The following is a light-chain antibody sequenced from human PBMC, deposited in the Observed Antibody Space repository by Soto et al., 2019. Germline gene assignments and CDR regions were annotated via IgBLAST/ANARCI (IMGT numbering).Light chain of an antibody. V-gene: IGLV1-40*01. CDR3: QSYDSSLSVV. CDR2: SNT. CDR1: SSNIGAGYD. J-gene: IGLJ2*01. Sequence: QLVLTQPPSVSGAPGQRVTISCTGSSSNIGAGYDVHWYQQLPGTAPKLLIYSNTNRPLGVPDRFSGSKFGTSASLAITGLQSEDEADYYCQSYDSSLSVVFGGGTKVTVL.